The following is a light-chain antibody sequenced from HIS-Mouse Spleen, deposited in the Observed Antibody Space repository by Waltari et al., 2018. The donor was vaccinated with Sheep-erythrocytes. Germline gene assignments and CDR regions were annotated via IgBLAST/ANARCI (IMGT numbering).Light chain of an antibody. CDR3: CSYAGSYTLV. V-gene: IGLV2-11*01. Sequence: QSALTQPRSVSGSPGQSVTIACTGTSSDVGGYNYVSRYQQHTGKAPQLMLYEVSNRPDGVPDGFSGSKSGNTASLTISGLQAEDEADYYCCSYAGSYTLVFGGGTKLTVL. J-gene: IGLJ2*01. CDR1: SSDVGGYNY. CDR2: EVS.